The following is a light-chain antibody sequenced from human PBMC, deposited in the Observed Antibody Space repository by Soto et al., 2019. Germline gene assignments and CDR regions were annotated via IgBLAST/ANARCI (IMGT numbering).Light chain of an antibody. CDR2: GAS. CDR3: QQYNNWPLT. J-gene: IGKJ4*01. Sequence: EIVMTQSPATLSVSPGERATLSCSASQSVSSNFAWYQQKPGQAPRLLIYGASTRATGIPARFSGSGSGTEFTLTISSLQSEDFAVYFCQQYNNWPLTFGGGTQVEIK. V-gene: IGKV3-15*01. CDR1: QSVSSN.